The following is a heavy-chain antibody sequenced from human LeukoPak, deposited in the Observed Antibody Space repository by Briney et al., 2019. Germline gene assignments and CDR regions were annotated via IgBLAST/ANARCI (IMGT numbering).Heavy chain of an antibody. CDR3: ARVGGRYYDILTGYSAYNWFDP. V-gene: IGHV3-23*01. CDR1: GFTFSSYA. J-gene: IGHJ5*02. D-gene: IGHD3-9*01. CDR2: ISGSGGST. Sequence: GGSLRLSCAASGFTFSSYAMSWVRQAPGKGLEWVSAISGSGGSTYYADSVKGRFTISRDNAKNSLYLQMNSLRAEDTAVYYCARVGGRYYDILTGYSAYNWFDPWGQGTLVTVSS.